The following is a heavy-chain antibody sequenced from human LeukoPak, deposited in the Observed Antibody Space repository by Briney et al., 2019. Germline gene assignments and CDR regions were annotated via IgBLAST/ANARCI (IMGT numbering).Heavy chain of an antibody. Sequence: GGSLRLSCAASGFTFSSYSMNWVRQAPGKGLEWVSSISSSSSYIYYADSVKGRFTISRDNAKNSLYLQMNSLRAEDTAVYYCARTPSLFGEYYYYYMDVWGKGTTVTISS. CDR3: ARTPSLFGEYYYYYMDV. D-gene: IGHD3-10*02. J-gene: IGHJ6*03. CDR1: GFTFSSYS. CDR2: ISSSSSYI. V-gene: IGHV3-21*01.